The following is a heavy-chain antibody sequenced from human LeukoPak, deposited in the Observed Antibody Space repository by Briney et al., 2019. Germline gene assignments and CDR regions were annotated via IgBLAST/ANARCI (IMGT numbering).Heavy chain of an antibody. V-gene: IGHV4-31*03. D-gene: IGHD3-9*01. CDR1: GGSISSGDYY. J-gene: IGHJ4*02. Sequence: PSETLSLTCTVSGGSISSGDYYLSWIRQHPGKGLEWIGYIYYSGSTYYNPSLKSRVTISVDTSKNQFSLKLSSVTAADSAVYYCARALTSRNPDYWGQGTLVTVSS. CDR3: ARALTSRNPDY. CDR2: IYYSGST.